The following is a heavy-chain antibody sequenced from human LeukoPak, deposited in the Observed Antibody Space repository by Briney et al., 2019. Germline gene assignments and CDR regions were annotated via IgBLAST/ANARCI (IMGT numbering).Heavy chain of an antibody. Sequence: PGGSLRLSCAASGFTFSSYWMSWVRQAPGKGLEWVANIKQDGSEKYYVDSVKGRFTISRDNAKNSLYLQMNSLRAEDTAVYYCARDYRSSKNGVVIISDDAFDIWGQGTMVTVSS. V-gene: IGHV3-7*01. CDR2: IKQDGSEK. J-gene: IGHJ3*02. D-gene: IGHD3-3*01. CDR1: GFTFSSYW. CDR3: ARDYRSSKNGVVIISDDAFDI.